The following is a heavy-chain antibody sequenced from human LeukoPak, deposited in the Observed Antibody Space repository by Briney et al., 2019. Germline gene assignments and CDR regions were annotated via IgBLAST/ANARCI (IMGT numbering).Heavy chain of an antibody. V-gene: IGHV4-59*01. CDR3: ARGAYDSSGYMFDY. CDR2: IYYSGST. CDR1: GGSISSYD. D-gene: IGHD3-22*01. Sequence: SETLSLTCTVSGGSISSYDWSWIRQPPGKGLEWIGYIYYSGSTNYNPSLKSRVTISVDTSKNQFSLKLSSVTAADTAVYYCARGAYDSSGYMFDYWGQGTLVTVSS. J-gene: IGHJ4*02.